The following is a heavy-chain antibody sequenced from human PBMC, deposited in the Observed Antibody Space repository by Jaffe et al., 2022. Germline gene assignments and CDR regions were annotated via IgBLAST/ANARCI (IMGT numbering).Heavy chain of an antibody. CDR3: AKDIEPVGFYFDY. D-gene: IGHD3-16*01. J-gene: IGHJ4*02. CDR1: GFTFDDYA. CDR2: ISWNSGSI. V-gene: IGHV3-9*01. Sequence: EVQLVESGGGLVQPGRSLRLSCAASGFTFDDYAMHWVRQAPGKGLEWVSGISWNSGSIGYADSVKGRFTISRDNAKNSLYLQMNSLRAEDTALYYCAKDIEPVGFYFDYWGQGTLVTVSS.